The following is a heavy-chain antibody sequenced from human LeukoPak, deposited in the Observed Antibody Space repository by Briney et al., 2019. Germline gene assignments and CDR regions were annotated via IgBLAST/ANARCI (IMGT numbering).Heavy chain of an antibody. CDR2: ISAYNGNK. CDR1: GYTFSDYG. Sequence: GASVKVLCKASGYTFSDYGISWVRQAPGPGLEWMGWISAYNGNKDYAQKFQGRVTMTTDTSTSTAYMELRSLRSDDTAVYFCARVEAYCSRTSCHDYWGQGSLVTVSS. V-gene: IGHV1-18*01. J-gene: IGHJ4*02. CDR3: ARVEAYCSRTSCHDY. D-gene: IGHD2-2*01.